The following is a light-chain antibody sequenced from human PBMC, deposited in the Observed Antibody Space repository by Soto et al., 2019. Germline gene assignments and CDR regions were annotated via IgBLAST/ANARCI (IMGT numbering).Light chain of an antibody. CDR1: QGISSW. CDR3: QQYNSYLWT. CDR2: DAS. Sequence: DIQMTQSPSTLSASEGDRVTITCRASQGISSWLAWYQKKPGKAPKLLIYDASSLESGVPSRFSGSGSGTEFTLTISSLQPDDFATYYCQQYNSYLWTFGQGTKVEIK. J-gene: IGKJ1*01. V-gene: IGKV1-5*01.